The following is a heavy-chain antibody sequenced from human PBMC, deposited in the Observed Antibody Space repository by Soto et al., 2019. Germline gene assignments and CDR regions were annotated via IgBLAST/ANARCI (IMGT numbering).Heavy chain of an antibody. CDR2: INAGNGST. J-gene: IGHJ4*02. CDR1: GYTFTSYA. D-gene: IGHD5-18*01. V-gene: IGHV1-3*01. CDR3: AREGAGYSYGYLVY. Sequence: ASVKVSCKASGYTFTSYAMHWVRQAPGQRLEWMGWINAGNGSTKYSQKFQGRVTITRDTSASTAYMELSSLRSEDTAVYYCAREGAGYSYGYLVYWGQGTLVTVSS.